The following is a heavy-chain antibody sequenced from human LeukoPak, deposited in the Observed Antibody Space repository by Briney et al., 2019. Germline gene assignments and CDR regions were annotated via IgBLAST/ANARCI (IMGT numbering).Heavy chain of an antibody. CDR3: ARDFWAYRSYYGA. V-gene: IGHV3-66*02. CDR1: GFTVSNNY. Sequence: GGSLRLSCAASGFTVSNNYMTWVRQAPGKGLEWVSVIYSGGDTQYADSVRGRFTISRDSSKNTLHLQMNSLRADDTAVYYCARDFWAYRSYYGAWGQGTLVIVSS. D-gene: IGHD1-26*01. CDR2: IYSGGDT. J-gene: IGHJ5*02.